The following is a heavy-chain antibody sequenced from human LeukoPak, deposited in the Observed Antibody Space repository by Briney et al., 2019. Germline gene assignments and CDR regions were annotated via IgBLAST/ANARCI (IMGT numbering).Heavy chain of an antibody. CDR1: GGSICSTNW. CDR3: ATYYESTGYRFDY. Sequence: SETLSLTCAVSGGSICSTNWWSWLRQPPGKGLEWIGEILHSGSTNYNPSLKSRVYMSVDKSKNHFSLRLSSVTAADTAVYYCATYYESTGYRFDYRGPGALVTVSS. J-gene: IGHJ4*02. V-gene: IGHV4-4*02. CDR2: ILHSGST. D-gene: IGHD3-22*01.